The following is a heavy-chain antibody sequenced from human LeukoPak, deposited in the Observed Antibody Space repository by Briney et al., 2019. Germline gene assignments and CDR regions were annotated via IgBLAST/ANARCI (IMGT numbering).Heavy chain of an antibody. CDR2: IYYSGST. J-gene: IGHJ4*02. CDR1: GGSISSYY. D-gene: IGHD2-21*02. V-gene: IGHV4-59*01. CDR3: AKDGALAYCGGDCLAPSYFDY. Sequence: SETLSLTCTVSGGSISSYYWSWIRQPPGKGLEWIGYIYYSGSTNYNPSLKSRVTISVDTSKNQFSLKLSSVTAADTAVYYCAKDGALAYCGGDCLAPSYFDYWGQGTLVTVSS.